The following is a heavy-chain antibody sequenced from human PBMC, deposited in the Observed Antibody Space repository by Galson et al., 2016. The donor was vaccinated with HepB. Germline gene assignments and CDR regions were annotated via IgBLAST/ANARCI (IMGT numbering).Heavy chain of an antibody. CDR3: ARDGTLSGSYYHFYGMDV. J-gene: IGHJ6*02. CDR1: GYSFISYG. V-gene: IGHV1-18*01. D-gene: IGHD1-26*01. Sequence: SVKVSCKASGYSFISYGISWVRQARGQGLEWMGWISTYNGNTNYEQKFTGRVTLTADISTSTAQMELRSLRSDDTAVYYCARDGTLSGSYYHFYGMDVWGLGTTVTVSS. CDR2: ISTYNGNT.